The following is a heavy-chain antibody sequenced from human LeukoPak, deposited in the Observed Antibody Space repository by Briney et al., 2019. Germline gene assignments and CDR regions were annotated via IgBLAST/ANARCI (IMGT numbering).Heavy chain of an antibody. Sequence: SQTQSLTCTVSGGSISSGGYYWSWIRQHPGKGLEWIGYIYYSGSTYYNPSLKSRVTISVDTSKNQFSLKLSSVTAADTAVYYCARGVRNHFDYWGQGTLVTVSS. V-gene: IGHV4-31*03. CDR2: IYYSGST. CDR1: GGSISSGGYY. D-gene: IGHD1-14*01. CDR3: ARGVRNHFDY. J-gene: IGHJ4*02.